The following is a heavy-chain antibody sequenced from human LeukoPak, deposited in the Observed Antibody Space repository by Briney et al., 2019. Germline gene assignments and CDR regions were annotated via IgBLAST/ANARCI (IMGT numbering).Heavy chain of an antibody. Sequence: RSSETLSLTCTVSGGSISSYYWSWIRQPAGKGLEWIGRIYTSGSTNYNPSLKSRVTISVDTSKNQFSLKLSSVTAADTAVYYCARGRGTVVTPGSSGYYYMDVWGKGTTVTVSS. D-gene: IGHD4-23*01. CDR2: IYTSGST. J-gene: IGHJ6*03. CDR1: GGSISSYY. CDR3: ARGRGTVVTPGSSGYYYMDV. V-gene: IGHV4-4*07.